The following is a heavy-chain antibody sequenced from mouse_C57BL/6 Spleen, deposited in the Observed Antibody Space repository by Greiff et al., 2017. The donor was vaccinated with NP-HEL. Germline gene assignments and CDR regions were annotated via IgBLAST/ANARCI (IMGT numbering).Heavy chain of an antibody. Sequence: QVQLQQPGAELVRPGSSVKLSCKASGYTFTSYWMHWVKQRPIQGLEWIGNIDPSDSETHYNQKFKDKATLTVDKSSSTVYMQLSSLTSEDSAVYYGARWDYGGFAYWGQGTLVTVSA. CDR1: GYTFTSYW. J-gene: IGHJ3*01. D-gene: IGHD2-4*01. CDR3: ARWDYGGFAY. CDR2: IDPSDSET. V-gene: IGHV1-52*01.